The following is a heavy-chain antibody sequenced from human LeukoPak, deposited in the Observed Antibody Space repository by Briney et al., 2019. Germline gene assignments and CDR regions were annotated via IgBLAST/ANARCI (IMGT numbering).Heavy chain of an antibody. V-gene: IGHV1-2*06. CDR2: ISPDSGVT. J-gene: IGHJ4*02. CDR3: ARDRAATHSDY. Sequence: GASVKVSCKASGYTFTNYNMHWVRQAPGQGLEWMGRISPDSGVTNYARKFQGRVTVTRDTSITTAYMELSRLTSDDTAVYYCARDRAATHSDYWGQGTLVTVSS. D-gene: IGHD6-13*01. CDR1: GYTFTNYN.